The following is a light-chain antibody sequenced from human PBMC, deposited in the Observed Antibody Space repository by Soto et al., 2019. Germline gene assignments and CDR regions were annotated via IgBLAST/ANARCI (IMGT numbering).Light chain of an antibody. Sequence: QSALTQPASVSGSPGQSLTISCTGTSSDVGSYNLVSWYQQHPGKAPKLMIYEGSKRPSGVSNRFSGSKSGNTASLTISGLQAEDEADYYCCSYAGSSTFEVFGTGT. J-gene: IGLJ1*01. V-gene: IGLV2-23*03. CDR3: CSYAGSSTFEV. CDR1: SSDVGSYNL. CDR2: EGS.